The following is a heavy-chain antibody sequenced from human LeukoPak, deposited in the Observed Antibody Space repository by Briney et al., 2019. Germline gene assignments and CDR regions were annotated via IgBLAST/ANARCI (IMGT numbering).Heavy chain of an antibody. J-gene: IGHJ6*03. CDR2: IYHSGST. CDR1: GGSISSGGYY. Sequence: SETLSLTCTVSGGSISSGGYYWSWIRQPPGKGLEWIGYIYHSGSTYYNPSLKSRVTISVDRSKNQFSLKLSSVTAADTAVYYCARGIDYYDSSGYYSSLYYYYYYMDVWGKGTTVTVSS. V-gene: IGHV4-30-2*01. CDR3: ARGIDYYDSSGYYSSLYYYYYYMDV. D-gene: IGHD3-22*01.